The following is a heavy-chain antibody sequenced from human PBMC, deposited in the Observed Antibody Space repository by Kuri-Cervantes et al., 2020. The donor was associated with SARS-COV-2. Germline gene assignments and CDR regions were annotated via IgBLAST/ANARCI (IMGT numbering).Heavy chain of an antibody. Sequence: SVKVSCKVSGYTLTELSMHWVRQAPGKGLEWMGGFDPEDGETIYAQKFQGRVTMTEDTSTDTAYMELSSLRSEDTAVYYCATTPLAAAGMYYYYYYMDVWGKGTTVTVSS. V-gene: IGHV1-24*01. CDR1: GYTLTELS. D-gene: IGHD6-13*01. CDR3: ATTPLAAAGMYYYYYYMDV. CDR2: FDPEDGET. J-gene: IGHJ6*03.